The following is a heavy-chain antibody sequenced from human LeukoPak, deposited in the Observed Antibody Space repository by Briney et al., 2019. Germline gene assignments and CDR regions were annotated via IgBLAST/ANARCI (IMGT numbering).Heavy chain of an antibody. D-gene: IGHD3-22*01. CDR1: DYTFTYYY. V-gene: IGHV1-2*02. CDR3: ARDNTLTIIVLFGNNRFDP. J-gene: IGHJ5*02. Sequence: GASVKVSCKSSDYTFTYYYIHWVRQAPGQGLEWMGWINPNSGGTNYAQRFQGRVTMTRDTSISTAYMELSRLRSDDTAVYYCARDNTLTIIVLFGNNRFDPWGQGTLVTVSS. CDR2: INPNSGGT.